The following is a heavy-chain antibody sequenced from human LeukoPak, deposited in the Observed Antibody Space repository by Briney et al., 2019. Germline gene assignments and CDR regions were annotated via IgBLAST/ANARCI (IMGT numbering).Heavy chain of an antibody. D-gene: IGHD6-6*01. Sequence: PSETLSPTCTVSGGSISSYYWSWIRQPPGKGLEWIGYIHSSGSTNYNPSLKSRVSISVATSKNQFYLKLSSVTAADTAVYYCARLTRLSSSPDRYYFDYWGQGTLVTVSS. CDR1: GGSISSYY. V-gene: IGHV4-4*09. CDR3: ARLTRLSSSPDRYYFDY. CDR2: IHSSGST. J-gene: IGHJ4*02.